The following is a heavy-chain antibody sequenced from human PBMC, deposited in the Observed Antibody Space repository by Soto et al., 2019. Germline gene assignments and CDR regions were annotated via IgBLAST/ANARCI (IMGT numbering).Heavy chain of an antibody. Sequence: PGGSLRLSCEASGFTFNDFGMSWVRQTPGKGLEWVSTLNHDGRNTHYAASVEGRSTISRDNSKNTLYLQMGSLRAEDTAIYYCAKDAGNEESLFDYWGRGTLVTVSS. J-gene: IGHJ4*02. CDR1: GFTFNDFG. V-gene: IGHV3-23*01. CDR3: AKDAGNEESLFDY. CDR2: LNHDGRNT.